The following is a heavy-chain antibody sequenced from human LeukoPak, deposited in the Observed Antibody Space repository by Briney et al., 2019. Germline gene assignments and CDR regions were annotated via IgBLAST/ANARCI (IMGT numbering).Heavy chain of an antibody. Sequence: SETLPLTCTVSGYSISSGYYWSWIRQPAGKGLEWIGRIYTSGSTNYNPSLKSRVTISVDTSKNQFSLKLSSVTAADTAVYYCARSPRKSVAERDYWGQGTLVTVSS. D-gene: IGHD6-19*01. V-gene: IGHV4-61*02. CDR3: ARSPRKSVAERDY. CDR2: IYTSGST. CDR1: GYSISSGYY. J-gene: IGHJ4*02.